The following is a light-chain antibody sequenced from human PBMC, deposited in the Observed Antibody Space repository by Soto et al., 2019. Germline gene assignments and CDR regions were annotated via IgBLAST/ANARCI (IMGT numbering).Light chain of an antibody. J-gene: IGLJ3*02. CDR2: LNSDGSH. Sequence: QSVLTQPPSASASLGASVKLTCTLSSGHNTYAIAWHQQQPEKGPRFLMKLNSDGSHNKGDGIPDRFSGSSSGAERYLTISSLQSEDEADYYCQTWGTGIWVFGGGTKVTVL. V-gene: IGLV4-69*01. CDR1: SGHNTYA. CDR3: QTWGTGIWV.